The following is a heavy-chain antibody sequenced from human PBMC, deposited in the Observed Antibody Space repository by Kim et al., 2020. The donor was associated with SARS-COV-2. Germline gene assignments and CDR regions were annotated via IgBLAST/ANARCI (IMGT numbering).Heavy chain of an antibody. D-gene: IGHD6-19*01. CDR3: ARISSGWYVIFDY. CDR2: INAGNGNT. J-gene: IGHJ4*02. V-gene: IGHV1-3*01. Sequence: ASVKVSCKASGYTFTSYAMHWVRQAPGQRLEWMGWINAGNGNTKYSQKFQGRVTITRDTSASTAYMELSSLRSEDTAVYYCARISSGWYVIFDYWGQGTLVTVSS. CDR1: GYTFTSYA.